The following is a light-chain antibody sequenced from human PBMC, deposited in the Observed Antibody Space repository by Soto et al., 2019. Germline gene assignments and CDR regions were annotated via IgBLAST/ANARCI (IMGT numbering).Light chain of an antibody. CDR1: SSDIGGYNY. Sequence: QSALTQPASVFGSPGQWITISCTGTSSDIGGYNYVSWYQQHPGTAPKVMIYDVSNLPSGVSNRFSGSKSGNTASLAISGLQAEDEAEYYCSSDTSSSTQVFGTETKLTV. CDR3: SSDTSSSTQV. CDR2: DVS. J-gene: IGLJ1*01. V-gene: IGLV2-14*03.